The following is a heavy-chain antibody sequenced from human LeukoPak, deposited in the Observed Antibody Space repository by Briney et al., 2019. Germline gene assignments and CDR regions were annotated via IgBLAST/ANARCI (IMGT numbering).Heavy chain of an antibody. CDR3: ARGGNCGSYCYFLFGY. D-gene: IGHD2-21*02. Sequence: GGSLRLSCAPSGFTFSIYGMSWGRQTLGGGLEWVSAISDTGAATSYADSVKGQFTISRDSSKRMVYLQMNSLRAEDTAVYYCARGGNCGSYCYFLFGYWGQGTLVTVYS. V-gene: IGHV3-23*01. J-gene: IGHJ4*02. CDR2: ISDTGAAT. CDR1: GFTFSIYG.